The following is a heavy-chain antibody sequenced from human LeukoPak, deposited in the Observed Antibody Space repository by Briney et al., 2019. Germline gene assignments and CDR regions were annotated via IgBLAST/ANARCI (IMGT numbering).Heavy chain of an antibody. CDR1: GFSFSSYW. D-gene: IGHD3-10*01. J-gene: IGHJ3*02. CDR3: ARAGDYGSGSCAFDM. V-gene: IGHV3-74*01. Sequence: GGSLRVSCAASGFSFSSYWMHWVRQAPGKGLVWVSRIRSDGSTAYADSVKGRFTISRDNAKNTLYLQMNSLRAEDTAVYYCARAGDYGSGSCAFDMWGQGTMVTVSS. CDR2: IRSDGST.